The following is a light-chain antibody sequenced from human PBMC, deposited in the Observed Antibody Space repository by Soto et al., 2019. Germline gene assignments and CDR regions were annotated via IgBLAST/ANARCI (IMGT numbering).Light chain of an antibody. J-gene: IGKJ2*01. CDR3: QQYGSSPYT. CDR2: GAS. CDR1: QSVSSSY. Sequence: EIVLTQSPGTLSLSPGERATLSCRASQSVSSSYLAWYQQNPGQAPRLLIYGASNRATGIPDTFRGSGSGTDFTLTISRLEPEDFAIYYCQQYGSSPYTFGQGTKLEIK. V-gene: IGKV3-20*01.